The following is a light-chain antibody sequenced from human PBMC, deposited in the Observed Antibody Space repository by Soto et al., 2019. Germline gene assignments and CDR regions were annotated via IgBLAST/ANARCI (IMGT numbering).Light chain of an antibody. V-gene: IGKV1-5*01. CDR1: QGISNW. J-gene: IGKJ1*01. Sequence: DIQMTQSPSTLSASVGDRVTITCRASQGISNWLDWYQQKPGKAPKLLIYDASTLESGVPSRFSGSGSGTEFTLTISSLLPDDFATYYCQQFRGTFGQGTKVEIE. CDR3: QQFRGT. CDR2: DAS.